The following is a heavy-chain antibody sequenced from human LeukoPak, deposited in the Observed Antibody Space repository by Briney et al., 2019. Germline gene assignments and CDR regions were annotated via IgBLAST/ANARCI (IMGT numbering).Heavy chain of an antibody. J-gene: IGHJ4*02. Sequence: GGSLRLSCAASGFTFSDYSMHWVRQAPGKGLNWVAFIRYDGNNKYYADSVKGRFTISRDNSKNTLYLQMNSLRAEDTAVYYCARDFHYYDSSGYYPNYWGQGTLVTVSS. CDR1: GFTFSDYS. D-gene: IGHD3-22*01. V-gene: IGHV3-30*02. CDR2: IRYDGNNK. CDR3: ARDFHYYDSSGYYPNY.